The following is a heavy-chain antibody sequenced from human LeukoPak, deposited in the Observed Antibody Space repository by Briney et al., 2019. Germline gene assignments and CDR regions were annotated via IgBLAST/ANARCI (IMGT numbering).Heavy chain of an antibody. V-gene: IGHV3-48*01. Sequence: GGSLRLSCAASGFTFSSYSMNWVRQAPGKGLEWISYISSSSRTTYYADSVKGRFTISRDNAKNSLYLQMNSLRAEDTAVYYCAREDSGYGYAFDIWAKGQWSPSLQ. CDR1: GFTFSSYS. CDR2: ISSSSRTT. CDR3: AREDSGYGYAFDI. D-gene: IGHD5-12*01. J-gene: IGHJ3*02.